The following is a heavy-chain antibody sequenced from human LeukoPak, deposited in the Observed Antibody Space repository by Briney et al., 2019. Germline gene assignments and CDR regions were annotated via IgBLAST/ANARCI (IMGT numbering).Heavy chain of an antibody. Sequence: PGGSLRLSCAASGFTFSSYGMHWVRQAPGKGLESVALIFYDGSHNYYADSVKGRFTISRDNSKNTLYLQMNSLRAEDTAVYYCAGGTHALDFWGQGTLVTVSS. V-gene: IGHV3-33*01. CDR2: IFYDGSHN. CDR3: AGGTHALDF. J-gene: IGHJ4*02. CDR1: GFTFSSYG.